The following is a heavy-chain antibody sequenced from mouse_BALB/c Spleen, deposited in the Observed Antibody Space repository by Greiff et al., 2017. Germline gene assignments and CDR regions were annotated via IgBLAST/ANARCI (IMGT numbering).Heavy chain of an antibody. Sequence: QVQLQQSGAELMKPGASVKISCKATGYTFSSYWIEWVKQRPGQGLEWIGVINPGSGGTNYNEKFKSKATLTVDKSSSTAYMQLSSLTSEDSAVYYCARGDYRYSYAMDYWGQGTSVTVSS. CDR3: ARGDYRYSYAMDY. CDR1: GYTFSSYW. V-gene: IGHV1-9*01. D-gene: IGHD2-14*01. CDR2: INPGSGGT. J-gene: IGHJ4*01.